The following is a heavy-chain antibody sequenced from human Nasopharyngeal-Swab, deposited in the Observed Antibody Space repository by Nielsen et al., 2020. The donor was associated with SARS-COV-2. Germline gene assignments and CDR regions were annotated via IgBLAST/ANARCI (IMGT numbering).Heavy chain of an antibody. J-gene: IGHJ6*03. Sequence: WVRQAPGQGLEWMGWISAYNGSTNYAQKLQGRVTMTTDTSTSTAYMELRSLRSDDTAVYHCARVSREIEYSSSLYYYYYYMDVWGKGTTVTVSS. D-gene: IGHD6-6*01. CDR2: ISAYNGST. CDR3: ARVSREIEYSSSLYYYYYYMDV. V-gene: IGHV1-18*01.